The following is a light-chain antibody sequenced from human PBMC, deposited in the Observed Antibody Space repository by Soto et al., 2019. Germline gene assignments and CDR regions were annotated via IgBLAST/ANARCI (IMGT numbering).Light chain of an antibody. J-gene: IGKJ3*01. CDR1: QSVSSY. Sequence: EIVLTQSPATLSLSPGERATLSCRASQSVSSYLAWYQQKPGQAPRLLIYDASNRATGIPARFSGSGSGTDFTLTISSLEPEDFALYYCQQYGDSPFTFGPGTRVDMK. CDR3: QQYGDSPFT. CDR2: DAS. V-gene: IGKV3-11*01.